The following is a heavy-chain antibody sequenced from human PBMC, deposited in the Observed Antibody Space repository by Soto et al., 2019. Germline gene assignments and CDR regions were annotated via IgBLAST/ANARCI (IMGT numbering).Heavy chain of an antibody. CDR3: ARVGGPTGSRYKTDY. D-gene: IGHD5-12*01. V-gene: IGHV1-18*01. CDR1: GYTFTSYG. Sequence: GASVKVSCKASGYTFTSYGISWVRQAPGQGLEWMGWISAYNGNTNYAQKLQGRVTMTTDTSTSTAYMELRSLRSDDTAVYYCARVGGPTGSRYKTDYWGQGTLVTVSS. J-gene: IGHJ4*02. CDR2: ISAYNGNT.